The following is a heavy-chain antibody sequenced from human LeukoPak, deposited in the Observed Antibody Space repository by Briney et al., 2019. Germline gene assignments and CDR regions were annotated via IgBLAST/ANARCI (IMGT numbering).Heavy chain of an antibody. CDR1: GFTFSRHA. D-gene: IGHD4-17*01. J-gene: IGHJ2*01. V-gene: IGHV3-30*04. CDR2: TSSDGSNE. Sequence: GRSLRLSCSASGFTFSRHAMHWVRQAPGKGLEWVAVTSSDGSNENYADSVKGRFSISRDNPKNTVELRMNSLRGEDTAVYYCTRENYGDYWNLDLWGRGILVTVSS. CDR3: TRENYGDYWNLDL.